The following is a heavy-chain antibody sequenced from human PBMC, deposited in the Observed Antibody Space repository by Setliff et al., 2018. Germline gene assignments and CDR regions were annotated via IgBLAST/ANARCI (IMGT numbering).Heavy chain of an antibody. J-gene: IGHJ4*02. Sequence: GASVKVSCKASGGTFSSYGISWVRQAPGQGLEWMGGTIPMFGTTNYARKFQGRVTIITDESTSTAYMQLSSLGSEDTAVYYCARAPPKIVVTVAALDYWGQGALVTVSS. CDR3: ARAPPKIVVTVAALDY. V-gene: IGHV1-69*05. D-gene: IGHD2-15*01. CDR2: TIPMFGTT. CDR1: GGTFSSYG.